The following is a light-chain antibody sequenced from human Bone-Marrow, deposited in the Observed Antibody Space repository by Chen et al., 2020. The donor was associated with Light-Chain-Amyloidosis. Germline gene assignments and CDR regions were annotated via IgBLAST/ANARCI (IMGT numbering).Light chain of an antibody. Sequence: SSDLTQPPSVSASPGQTARTTWYGDDLPTKYAYWYQQKPGQAPVLVIHRDTERPSGISERFSGSSSGTTATLTISGVQAEDEADYHCQSADSSGTYEVIFGGGTKLTVL. CDR2: RDT. CDR1: DLPTKY. V-gene: IGLV3-25*03. CDR3: QSADSSGTYEVI. J-gene: IGLJ2*01.